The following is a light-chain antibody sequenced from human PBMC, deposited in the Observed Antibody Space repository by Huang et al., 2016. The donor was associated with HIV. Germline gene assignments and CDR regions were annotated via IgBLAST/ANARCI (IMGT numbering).Light chain of an antibody. J-gene: IGKJ1*01. Sequence: DIQMTQSPSSLSASVGDRVTITCRASQSISRYLHWYQQKPGKAPNLLSYAASSLQNWVPSRFSGSGSGTDFTLTISSLQPEDFATYYCQQSYSTPPWTFGQGTKVEIK. CDR1: QSISRY. CDR3: QQSYSTPPWT. CDR2: AAS. V-gene: IGKV1-39*01.